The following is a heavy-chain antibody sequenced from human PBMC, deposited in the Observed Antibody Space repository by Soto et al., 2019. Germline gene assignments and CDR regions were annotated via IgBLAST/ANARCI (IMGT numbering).Heavy chain of an antibody. CDR2: IYYSGST. Sequence: SETLSLTCTVSGGSISSSSYYWGWIRQPPGKGLEWIGSIYYSGSTYYNPSLKSRVTISVDTSKNQFSLKLSSVTAADTAVYYCATIDSGYDLQGVYWGQGTLVTVSS. CDR3: ATIDSGYDLQGVY. D-gene: IGHD5-12*01. V-gene: IGHV4-39*01. J-gene: IGHJ4*02. CDR1: GGSISSSSYY.